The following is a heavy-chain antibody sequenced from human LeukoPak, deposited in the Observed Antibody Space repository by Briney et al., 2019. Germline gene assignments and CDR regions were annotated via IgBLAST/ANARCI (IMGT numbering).Heavy chain of an antibody. Sequence: SETLSLTCTVSGGSISSYYWSWIRQPPGKGLEWIGYIYYSGSTNYNPSLNSRVTISVDTSKNQFSLKLSSVTAADTAVYYCARAPGTTDWFDPWGQGTLVTVSS. CDR1: GGSISSYY. J-gene: IGHJ5*02. V-gene: IGHV4-59*01. CDR3: ARAPGTTDWFDP. D-gene: IGHD1-1*01. CDR2: IYYSGST.